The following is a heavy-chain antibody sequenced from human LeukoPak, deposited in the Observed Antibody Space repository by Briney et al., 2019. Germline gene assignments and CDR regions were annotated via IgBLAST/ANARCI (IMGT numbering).Heavy chain of an antibody. CDR1: GFTVSSNY. V-gene: IGHV3-53*01. J-gene: IGHJ4*02. CDR3: ARAAVGTLFGVVPYFDY. D-gene: IGHD3-3*01. CDR2: IYSGGGT. Sequence: GGSLRLSCAASGFTVSSNYMSWVRQAPGKGLEWVSVIYSGGGTYYADSVKGRFTISRDNSKNTLYLQMNSLRAEDTAVYYCARAAVGTLFGVVPYFDYWGRGTLVTVSS.